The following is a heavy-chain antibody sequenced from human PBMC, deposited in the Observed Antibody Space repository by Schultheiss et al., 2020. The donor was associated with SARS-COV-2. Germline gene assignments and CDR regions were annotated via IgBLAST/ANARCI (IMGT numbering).Heavy chain of an antibody. CDR1: GFTFSDYY. V-gene: IGHV3-11*06. CDR3: ARHNHDYGDLHYFDY. CDR2: ISSSSSYI. D-gene: IGHD4-17*01. Sequence: GGSLRLSCAASGFTFSDYYMSWIRQAPGKGLEWVSSISSSSSYIYYADSVKGRFTISRDNAKNSLYLQMNSLRAEDTAVYYCARHNHDYGDLHYFDYWGQGTLVTVSS. J-gene: IGHJ4*02.